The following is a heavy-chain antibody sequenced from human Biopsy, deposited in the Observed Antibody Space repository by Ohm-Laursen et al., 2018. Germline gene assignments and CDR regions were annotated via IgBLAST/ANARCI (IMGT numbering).Heavy chain of an antibody. CDR1: GGSMTGHE. CDR3: ARVEAGTYDALDI. J-gene: IGHJ3*02. Sequence: GTLSLTCSVSGGSMTGHEWTWIRLPPGKGLEWIGYIYYSGATKYNPSLASRVTFSVDMSKSQFSLKLYSVTAADTAVYYCARVEAGTYDALDIWGQGTLVAVSA. V-gene: IGHV4-59*11. D-gene: IGHD1-26*01. CDR2: IYYSGAT.